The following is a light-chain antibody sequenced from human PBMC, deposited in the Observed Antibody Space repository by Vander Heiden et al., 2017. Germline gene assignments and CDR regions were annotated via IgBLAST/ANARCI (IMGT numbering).Light chain of an antibody. CDR2: EVT. Sequence: QSALTQPASVSVSPGQSLTLSCTGTSSDVGAYNYVSWYQQYPDKAPKLMIYEVTNRPSGVSDRFSGSKSGNTASLTISRLQAEDEADYYCTSFTSYSIPYVFGTGTKVTVL. J-gene: IGLJ1*01. CDR3: TSFTSYSIPYV. CDR1: SSDVGAYNY. V-gene: IGLV2-14*01.